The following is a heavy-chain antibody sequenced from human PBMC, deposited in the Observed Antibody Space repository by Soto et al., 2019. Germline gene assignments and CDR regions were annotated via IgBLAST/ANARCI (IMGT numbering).Heavy chain of an antibody. J-gene: IGHJ3*02. V-gene: IGHV3-23*01. CDR2: ISGSGGST. Sequence: GGSLRLSCAASGFTFSSYAMSWVRQAPGKGLDWVSAISGSGGSTYYADSVKGRFTISRDNSKNTLYLQMNSLRAEDTAVYYCAKGARYCSGGSCYPDAFDIWGQGTMVTVSS. D-gene: IGHD2-15*01. CDR1: GFTFSSYA. CDR3: AKGARYCSGGSCYPDAFDI.